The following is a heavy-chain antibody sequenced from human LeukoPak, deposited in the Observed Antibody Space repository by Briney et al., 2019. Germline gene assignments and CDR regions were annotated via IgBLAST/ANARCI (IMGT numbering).Heavy chain of an antibody. J-gene: IGHJ4*02. CDR2: INWNRGII. D-gene: IGHD6-19*01. CDR1: GFTFSSYS. V-gene: IGHV3-9*01. CDR3: VKDIGGWYHGVDY. Sequence: GGSLRLSCAASGFTFSSYSMNWVRQAPGKGLEWVSGINWNRGIIGYADSVKGRFTISRDSAKNSLYLQMNSLRAEDTALYYCVKDIGGWYHGVDYWGQGTLVTVSS.